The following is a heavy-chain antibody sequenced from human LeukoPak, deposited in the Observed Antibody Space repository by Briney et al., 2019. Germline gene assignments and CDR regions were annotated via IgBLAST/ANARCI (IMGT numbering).Heavy chain of an antibody. CDR1: GGSFSGYY. J-gene: IGHJ5*02. V-gene: IGHV4-34*01. D-gene: IGHD2-2*01. CDR2: INHSRST. Sequence: SETLSLTCAVYGGSFSGYYWSWIRQPPGKGLEWIGEINHSRSTNYNPSLKSRVTISVDTSKNQFSLKLSSVTAADTAVYYCARGSIVVVPAAIGSWFDPWGQGTLVTVSS. CDR3: ARGSIVVVPAAIGSWFDP.